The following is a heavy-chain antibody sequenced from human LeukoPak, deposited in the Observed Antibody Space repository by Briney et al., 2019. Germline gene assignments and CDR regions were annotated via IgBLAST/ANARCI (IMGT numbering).Heavy chain of an antibody. CDR3: ASSPKNGYCSGGSCLRGYYYYGMDV. Sequence: SVKVSCTASGGTFSSYAISWVRQAPGQGLEWMGGIIPIFGTANYAQKFQGRVTITADESTSTAYMELSSLRSEDTAVYYCASSPKNGYCSGGSCLRGYYYYGMDVWGQGTTVTVPS. CDR2: IIPIFGTA. CDR1: GGTFSSYA. V-gene: IGHV1-69*01. D-gene: IGHD2-15*01. J-gene: IGHJ6*02.